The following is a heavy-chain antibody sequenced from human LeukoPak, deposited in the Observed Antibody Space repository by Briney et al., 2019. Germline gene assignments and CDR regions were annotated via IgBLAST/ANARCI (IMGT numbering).Heavy chain of an antibody. CDR3: ASAPYYDILTGYYLPPDY. D-gene: IGHD3-9*01. V-gene: IGHV5-51*01. CDR1: GYSFTSYW. Sequence: LGESLKISCKGSGYSFTSYWIGWVRQLPGKGLEWMGIIYPGDSDTRYSPSFQGQVTISADKSISTAYLQWSSLKASDTAMYHCASAPYYDILTGYYLPPDYWGQGTLVTVSS. CDR2: IYPGDSDT. J-gene: IGHJ4*02.